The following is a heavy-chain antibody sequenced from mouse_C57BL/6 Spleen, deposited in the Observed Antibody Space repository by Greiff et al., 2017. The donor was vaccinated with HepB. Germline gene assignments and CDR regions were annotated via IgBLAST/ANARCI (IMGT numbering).Heavy chain of an antibody. CDR1: GYTFTSYW. Sequence: VQLQQSGAELVKPGASVKVSCKASGYTFTSYWMHWVKQRPGQGLEWIGRIHPSDSDTNYNQKFKGKATLTVDKSSSTAYMQLSSLTSEDSAVYYCANSPFYYGSSSYAMDYWGQGTSVTVSS. CDR3: ANSPFYYGSSSYAMDY. V-gene: IGHV1-74*01. D-gene: IGHD1-1*01. J-gene: IGHJ4*01. CDR2: IHPSDSDT.